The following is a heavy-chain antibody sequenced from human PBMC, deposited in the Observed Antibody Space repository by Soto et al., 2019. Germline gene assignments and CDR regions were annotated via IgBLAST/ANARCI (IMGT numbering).Heavy chain of an antibody. CDR3: TTLPYYHSSGYYHFDY. Sequence: GGSLRLSCAASGFTFSNAWMSWVRQAPGKGLEWVGRIKSKTDGGTTDYAAPVKGRFTISRDDSKNTLYLQMNSLKTEDTAVYYCTTLPYYHSSGYYHFDYRGQGTLVTVSS. J-gene: IGHJ4*02. CDR2: IKSKTDGGTT. V-gene: IGHV3-15*01. CDR1: GFTFSNAW. D-gene: IGHD3-22*01.